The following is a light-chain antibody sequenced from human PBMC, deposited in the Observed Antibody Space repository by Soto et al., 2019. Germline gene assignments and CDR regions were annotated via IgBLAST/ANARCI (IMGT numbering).Light chain of an antibody. J-gene: IGKJ2*01. V-gene: IGKV3-11*01. Sequence: EIVLTQSPATLSLSPGERATLSCRASQSVSSHLAWYQQKPGQAPRLLIYDASNRATGLPARFSGSGSGTDFTLTISSLEPEDFAVYYCQQRSSWPPGYTFGQGTKLEIK. CDR2: DAS. CDR3: QQRSSWPPGYT. CDR1: QSVSSH.